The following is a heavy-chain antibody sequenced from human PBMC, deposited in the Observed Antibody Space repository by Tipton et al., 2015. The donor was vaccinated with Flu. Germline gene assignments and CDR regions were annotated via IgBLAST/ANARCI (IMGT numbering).Heavy chain of an antibody. Sequence: TLSLTCSVSGDSIGSRYFWGWIRQPPGKGLEWIGNIHRSGTTYYNPSLKSRVTISVDSSKNQFSLRLSSVTAADTAVYYCARGTGYSTTYFDSWGRGTLVTVSS. J-gene: IGHJ4*02. V-gene: IGHV4-38-2*02. CDR1: GDSIGSRYF. D-gene: IGHD2-15*01. CDR3: ARGTGYSTTYFDS. CDR2: IHRSGTT.